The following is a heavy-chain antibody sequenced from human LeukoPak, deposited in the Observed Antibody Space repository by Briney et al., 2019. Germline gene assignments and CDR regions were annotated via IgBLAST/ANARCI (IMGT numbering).Heavy chain of an antibody. V-gene: IGHV4-59*08. CDR2: IYYSGTT. CDR3: ARLGGGYSYGYYLDS. J-gene: IGHJ4*01. Sequence: SETLSLTCTVSGASINNYYWSWIRQPPGKGLEYIGFIYYSGTTNYNPSLKSRVTISVDTSKNQFSLKLSSVTAADTAVYYCARLGGGYSYGYYLDSWGHGGLVTVSS. D-gene: IGHD5-18*01. CDR1: GASINNYY.